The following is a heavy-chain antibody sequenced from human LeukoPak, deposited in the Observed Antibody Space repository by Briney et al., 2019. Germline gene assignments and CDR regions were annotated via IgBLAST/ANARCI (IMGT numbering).Heavy chain of an antibody. CDR1: GFTLSSYA. CDR3: AKQGFGC. J-gene: IGHJ4*02. V-gene: IGHV3-23*01. Sequence: GGSLRLSCTASGFTLSSYAMSWVRQAPGEGLEWVSTISGSADNTNYAEAVKGRFTISRDNSKNTMYLQMNSLRAEDTAVYYCAKQGFGCWGQGTLVTVPS. CDR2: ISGSADNT.